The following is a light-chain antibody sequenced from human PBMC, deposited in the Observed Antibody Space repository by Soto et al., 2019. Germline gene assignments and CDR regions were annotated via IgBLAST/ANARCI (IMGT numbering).Light chain of an antibody. V-gene: IGKV3-15*01. CDR1: QSFSVN. Sequence: EIVMTQSPGTLSVSPGERATLSCRARQSFSVNLAWYQQKPGQAPRLLIYGVSTRATVIPARFSGSESGTEFTLTISSLQSEDFAVYYCQQYNDWPFTFGPGTKVDIK. J-gene: IGKJ3*01. CDR3: QQYNDWPFT. CDR2: GVS.